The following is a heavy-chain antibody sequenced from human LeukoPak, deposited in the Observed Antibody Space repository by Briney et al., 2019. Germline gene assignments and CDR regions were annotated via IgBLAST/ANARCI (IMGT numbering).Heavy chain of an antibody. Sequence: APVKVSCKASGGTFSSYAISWVRQAPGQGLEWMGRIIPIFGTANYAQKFQGRVTITTDESTSTAYMELSSLRSEDTAVYYCARGKYYGSELREFDYWGQGTLVTVSS. CDR2: IIPIFGTA. J-gene: IGHJ4*02. CDR3: ARGKYYGSELREFDY. D-gene: IGHD3-10*01. V-gene: IGHV1-69*05. CDR1: GGTFSSYA.